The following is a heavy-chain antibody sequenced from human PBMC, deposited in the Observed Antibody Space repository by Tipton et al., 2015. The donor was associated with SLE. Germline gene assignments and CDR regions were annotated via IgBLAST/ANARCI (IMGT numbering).Heavy chain of an antibody. Sequence: LRLSCTVSGGSISSSSYYWGWIRQPPGKGLEWIGSIYYSGSTYYNPSLKSRVTISVDTSKNQFSLKLSSVTAADTAVYYCASQHWELPDYWGQGTLVTVSS. V-gene: IGHV4-39*01. CDR1: GGSISSSSYY. D-gene: IGHD1-26*01. CDR2: IYYSGST. J-gene: IGHJ4*02. CDR3: ASQHWELPDY.